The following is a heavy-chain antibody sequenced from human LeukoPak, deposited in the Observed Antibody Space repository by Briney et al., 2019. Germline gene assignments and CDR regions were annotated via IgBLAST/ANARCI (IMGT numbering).Heavy chain of an antibody. CDR3: AKAQRYTSDLGH. D-gene: IGHD6-19*01. CDR1: GFTFSSYP. CDR2: ITGSGSRT. Sequence: QPGGSLRLSCAASGFTFSSYPVSWVRRAPGKGLEWVSTITGSGSRTYYAVSVKGRFTISGDNSKNTLYLQMSSLRVEDTAIYYCAKAQRYTSDLGHWGQGTLVTVSS. V-gene: IGHV3-23*01. J-gene: IGHJ4*02.